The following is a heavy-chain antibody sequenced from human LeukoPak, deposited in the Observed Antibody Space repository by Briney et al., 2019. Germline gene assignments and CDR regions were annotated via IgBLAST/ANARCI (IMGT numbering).Heavy chain of an antibody. J-gene: IGHJ4*02. CDR1: GGSFSGYY. CDR2: INHSGST. Sequence: SETLSLTCAVYGGSFSGYYWSWIRQPPGKGLEWIGEINHSGSTNYNPSLKSRVTISVDTSKNQFSLKLSSVTAADTAVYYCARRMRRSPTSFDYGGQGTLVTVSS. V-gene: IGHV4-34*01. CDR3: ARRMRRSPTSFDY. D-gene: IGHD2/OR15-2a*01.